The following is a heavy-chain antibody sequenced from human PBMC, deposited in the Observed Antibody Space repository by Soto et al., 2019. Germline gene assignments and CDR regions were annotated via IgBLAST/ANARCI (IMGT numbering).Heavy chain of an antibody. V-gene: IGHV4-4*07. CDR1: GDSISSYF. CDR2: IHNNEST. D-gene: IGHD4-17*01. CDR3: ARDPATVTTHYYYYGMDV. J-gene: IGHJ6*02. Sequence: SETLSLTCTVSGDSISSYFWSWIRQPAGKGLEWIGRIHNNESTNYNPSLKSRVITSVDTSKNQFSLRLSSVTAADTAVYYCARDPATVTTHYYYYGMDVWGQGTTVTVS.